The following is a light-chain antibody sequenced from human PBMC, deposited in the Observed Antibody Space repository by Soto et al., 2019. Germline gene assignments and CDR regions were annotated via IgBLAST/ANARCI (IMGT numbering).Light chain of an antibody. CDR1: ESISTY. J-gene: IGKJ5*01. CDR2: DAS. V-gene: IGKV3-11*01. CDR3: QQRSSGVT. Sequence: EIVLTQSPATLSLSPGERATLSCRASESISTYLGWYQQKPGQAPRPLIYDASNRATGIPARFSGSGSGTEFTHTISSLEPEDSAVYFCQQRSSGVTFGQGTRLEIK.